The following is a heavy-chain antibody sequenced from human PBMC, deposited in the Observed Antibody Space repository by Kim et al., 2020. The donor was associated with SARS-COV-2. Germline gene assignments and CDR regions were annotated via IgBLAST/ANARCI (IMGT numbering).Heavy chain of an antibody. CDR3: ARGPLGYCSSTSCPRVPLAYYYGMDV. D-gene: IGHD2-2*01. CDR1: GGSFSGYY. V-gene: IGHV4-34*01. Sequence: SETLSLTCAVYGGSFSGYYWSWIRQPPGKGLEWIGEINHSGSTNYNPSLKSRVTISVDTSKNQFSLKLSSVTAADTAVYYCARGPLGYCSSTSCPRVPLAYYYGMDVWGQGTTVTVSS. J-gene: IGHJ6*02. CDR2: INHSGST.